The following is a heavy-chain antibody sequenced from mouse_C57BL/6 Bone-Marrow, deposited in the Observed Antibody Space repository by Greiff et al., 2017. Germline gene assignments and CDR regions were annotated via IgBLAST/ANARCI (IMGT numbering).Heavy chain of an antibody. D-gene: IGHD1-1*01. Sequence: VHVKQSGPELVKPGASVKMSCKASGYTFTDYNMHWVKQSHGKSLEWIGYINPNNGGTSYNQKFKGKATLTVNKSSSTAYMELRSLTSEDSAVYYCARSGYITSRYFDVWGTGTTVTVSS. CDR3: ARSGYITSRYFDV. V-gene: IGHV1-22*01. CDR1: GYTFTDYN. J-gene: IGHJ1*03. CDR2: INPNNGGT.